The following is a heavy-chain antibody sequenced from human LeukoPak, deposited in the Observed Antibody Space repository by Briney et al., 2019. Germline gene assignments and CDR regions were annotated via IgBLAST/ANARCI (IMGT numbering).Heavy chain of an antibody. V-gene: IGHV4-4*07. D-gene: IGHD2-15*01. CDR1: AGSIHNYY. Sequence: SETLSLTSPVSAGSIHNYYWSWIRQPAGKGLEWIGRIYTRGSTNYNPSLKSRVTMSVDTSKNQFSLKLSSVTAADTAVYYCARGRYCSADICSGGDAFDIWGQGTMVSVSS. J-gene: IGHJ3*02. CDR3: ARGRYCSADICSGGDAFDI. CDR2: IYTRGST.